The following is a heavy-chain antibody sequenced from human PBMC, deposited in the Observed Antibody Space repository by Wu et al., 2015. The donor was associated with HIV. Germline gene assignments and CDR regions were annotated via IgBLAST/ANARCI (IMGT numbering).Heavy chain of an antibody. D-gene: IGHD3-22*01. CDR2: FNPNSGGT. CDR3: ARDAPYYYEASGYPDY. J-gene: IGHJ4*02. V-gene: IGHV1-2*02. Sequence: QVQLVQSGAAVRKPGASVKVSCRTSGYTFTDYYIHWVRQAPGQGLEWMGWFNPNSGGTNFAQNFQGRVSMTRDTSMSTAYLELRGLRPDDTAVYFCARDAPYYYEASGYPDYWGQGTRGHRLL. CDR1: GYTFTDYY.